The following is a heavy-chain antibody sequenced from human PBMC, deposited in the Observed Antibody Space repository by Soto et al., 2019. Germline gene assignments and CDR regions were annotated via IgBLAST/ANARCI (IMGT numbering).Heavy chain of an antibody. Sequence: QVQLQESGPGLVKPSETLSLTCTVSGGSIRSYYWNWIRLPPGKGLEWIGYIYYSGSTNYNPSLKSRVTISVDTSKNQCSLKLSSVTAADTAVYYCARRYGGAFDIWGQGTMVTVSS. J-gene: IGHJ3*02. CDR2: IYYSGST. CDR1: GGSIRSYY. D-gene: IGHD3-10*01. CDR3: ARRYGGAFDI. V-gene: IGHV4-59*08.